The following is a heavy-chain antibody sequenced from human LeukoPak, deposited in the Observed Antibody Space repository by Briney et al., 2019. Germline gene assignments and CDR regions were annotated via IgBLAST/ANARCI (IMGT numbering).Heavy chain of an antibody. CDR2: IYSGGST. Sequence: GGSLRLSCAASGFTVSSNYMSWVRQAPGKGLKWVSVIYSGGSTYYADSVEGRFTISRDNSKNTLYLQMNSLRAEDTAVYYCTARNLKVAYCTYYCGMDVWGQGTTVTVSS. V-gene: IGHV3-53*01. J-gene: IGHJ6*02. D-gene: IGHD1-26*01. CDR1: GFTVSSNY. CDR3: TARNLKVAYCTYYCGMDV.